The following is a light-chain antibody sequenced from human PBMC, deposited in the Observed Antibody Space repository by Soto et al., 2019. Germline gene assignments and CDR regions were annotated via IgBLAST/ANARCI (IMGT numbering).Light chain of an antibody. CDR1: QSISSY. J-gene: IGKJ4*01. CDR2: AAS. CDR3: QQSHTNPLT. V-gene: IGKV1-39*01. Sequence: DIHMTQSPSSLSASVGDIVTITCRASQSISSYLNWYQQKPGKAPKLLIYAASGLQSGVPSRFSGGGYGTEFTLTISSLQLEDFATYYCQQSHTNPLTFGGGTKVDI.